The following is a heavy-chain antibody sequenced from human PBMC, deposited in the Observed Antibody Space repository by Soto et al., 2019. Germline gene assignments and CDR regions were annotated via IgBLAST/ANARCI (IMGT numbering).Heavy chain of an antibody. V-gene: IGHV3-30*18. CDR3: VKDHLMNTVTTGGY. CDR2: ISYHGRDE. J-gene: IGHJ4*02. Sequence: QVQLVESGGGVVQPGRSLRLSCAASGFSLSKYGMHWVRQAPGKGLEWVAVISYHGRDEYYADSVKGRFTISRDTSKNTLYLQMNTLRPEDTAVYYCVKDHLMNTVTTGGYWGQGTLVTVSS. CDR1: GFSLSKYG. D-gene: IGHD4-17*01.